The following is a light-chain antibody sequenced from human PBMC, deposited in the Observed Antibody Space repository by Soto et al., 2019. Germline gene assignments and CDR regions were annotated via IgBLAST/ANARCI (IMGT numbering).Light chain of an antibody. J-gene: IGKJ1*01. V-gene: IGKV1-5*01. CDR1: QSISSW. CDR2: DAS. Sequence: DIQMTQSPSTLSASVGDRVTITCRASQSISSWLAWYQQKPGKAPKLLIYDASSLESGVPLRFSGSGSGTEFTLTISSLQPDDFETYYCQQYNSYSRTFGQGTKVDIX. CDR3: QQYNSYSRT.